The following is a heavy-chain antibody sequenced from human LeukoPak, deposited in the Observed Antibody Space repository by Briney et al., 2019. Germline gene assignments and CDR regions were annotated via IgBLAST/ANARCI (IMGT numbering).Heavy chain of an antibody. CDR3: ARLGGSYYP. CDR1: GGTFSSYA. D-gene: IGHD1-26*01. V-gene: IGHV1-69*05. CDR2: IIPIFGTA. J-gene: IGHJ5*02. Sequence: ASVKVSCKASGGTFSSYAISWVRQAPGQGLEWMGGIIPIFGTANYAQKFQGRVTMTRNTSISTAYMELSSLRSEDTAVYYCARLGGSYYPWGQGTLVTVSS.